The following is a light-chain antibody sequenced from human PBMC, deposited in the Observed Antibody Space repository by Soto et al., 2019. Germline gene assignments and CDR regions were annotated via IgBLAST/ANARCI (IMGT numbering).Light chain of an antibody. CDR2: DAS. Sequence: EIVMTQATATLSVSPGERATLSCRASQNVSSKLAWYQQKPGQGPRLLIYDASSRATGIPPRFSGSGSGTEFTLTISSLQSEDFAVYYFQHYSTWLWTFGQGTKVEIK. J-gene: IGKJ1*01. CDR1: QNVSSK. CDR3: QHYSTWLWT. V-gene: IGKV3-15*01.